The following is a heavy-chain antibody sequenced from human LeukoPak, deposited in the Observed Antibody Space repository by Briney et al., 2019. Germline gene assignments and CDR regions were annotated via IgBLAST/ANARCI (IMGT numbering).Heavy chain of an antibody. D-gene: IGHD5-18*01. CDR2: INPNSGGT. CDR1: GYTFTCYY. CDR3: ARDPVDTAMVTRSAEFDY. J-gene: IGHJ4*02. V-gene: IGHV1-2*02. Sequence: ASVTVSCKASGYTFTCYYMHWVRQAPGQGLEWMGWINPNSGGTNYAQKFQGRVTMTRDTSISTAYMELSRLRSDDTAVYYCARDPVDTAMVTRSAEFDYWGQGTLVTVSS.